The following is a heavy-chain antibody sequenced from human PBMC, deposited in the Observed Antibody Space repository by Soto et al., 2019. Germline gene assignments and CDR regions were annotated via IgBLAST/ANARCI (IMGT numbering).Heavy chain of an antibody. V-gene: IGHV4-59*08. J-gene: IGHJ4*02. D-gene: IGHD2-15*01. CDR2: IYYSGST. CDR3: ARHRPGSGGSCYDY. Sequence: QVQLQESGPGLVKPSETLSLTCTVSGGSISSYYWSWIRQPPGKGLEWIGYIYYSGSTNYNPSLKSRVTISVDTSKNQFSLKLSSVTAADTAVYYCARHRPGSGGSCYDYWGQGTLVTVFS. CDR1: GGSISSYY.